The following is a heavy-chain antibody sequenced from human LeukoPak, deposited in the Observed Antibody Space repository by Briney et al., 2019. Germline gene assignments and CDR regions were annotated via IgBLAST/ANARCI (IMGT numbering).Heavy chain of an antibody. CDR2: INPSGGST. CDR3: ARDRYCSGGSCVGLDI. J-gene: IGHJ3*02. V-gene: IGHV1-46*01. Sequence: ASVKVSCKASGYTFTSYYMHWVRQAPGQGLEWMGIINPSGGSTSYAQKFQGRVTMTRDTSTSTVYMELSSLRSEDTAVYYCARDRYCSGGSCVGLDIWGQGTMVTVSS. D-gene: IGHD2-15*01. CDR1: GYTFTSYY.